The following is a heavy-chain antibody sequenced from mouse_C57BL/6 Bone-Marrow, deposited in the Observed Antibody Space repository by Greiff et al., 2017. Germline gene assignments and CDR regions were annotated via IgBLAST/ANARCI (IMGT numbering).Heavy chain of an antibody. CDR1: GYTFTDYE. CDR3: TRPYYNDFDY. D-gene: IGHD2-12*01. J-gene: IGHJ2*01. V-gene: IGHV1-15*01. Sequence: QVQLQQSGAELVRPGASVTLSCKASGYTFTDYEMHWVKQTPVHGLEWIGAIDPETGGTAYNQKFKGKAILTADKSSSTAYMELRSLTSEDSAVYYCTRPYYNDFDYGYRGTTLTVSS. CDR2: IDPETGGT.